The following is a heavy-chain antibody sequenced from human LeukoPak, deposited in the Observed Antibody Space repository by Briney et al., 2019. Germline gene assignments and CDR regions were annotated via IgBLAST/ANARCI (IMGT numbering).Heavy chain of an antibody. V-gene: IGHV4-59*01. CDR2: IYYSGST. CDR1: GGSISSYY. CDR3: ARSSEGRYYYDSSGFSYYYYYMDV. J-gene: IGHJ6*03. D-gene: IGHD3-22*01. Sequence: PSETLSLTCTVSGGSISSYYWSWIRQPPGKGLEWIGYIYYSGSTYYNPSLRSRVTISVDTSKNQFSLRLSSVTAADTAVYYCARSSEGRYYYDSSGFSYYYYYMDVWGKGTTVTISS.